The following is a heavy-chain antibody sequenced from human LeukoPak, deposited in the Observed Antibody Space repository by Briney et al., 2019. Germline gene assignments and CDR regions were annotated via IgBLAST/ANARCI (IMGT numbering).Heavy chain of an antibody. Sequence: ASVKVSCKASGYTFTSYYMHWVRQAPGQGLEWMGIINPSGGSTSHAQKFQGRVTMTRDMSTSTVYMELSSLRSEDTAVYYCARAEMATIYFDYWGQGTLVTVSS. D-gene: IGHD5-24*01. CDR1: GYTFTSYY. CDR3: ARAEMATIYFDY. CDR2: INPSGGST. V-gene: IGHV1-46*01. J-gene: IGHJ4*02.